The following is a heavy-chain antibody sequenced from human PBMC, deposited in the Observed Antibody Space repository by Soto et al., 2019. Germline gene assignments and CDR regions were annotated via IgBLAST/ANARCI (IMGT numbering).Heavy chain of an antibody. V-gene: IGHV3-30*18. D-gene: IGHD6-19*01. CDR3: AKPSSSGRTAYYYGMHV. CDR2: IAYDGINK. CDR1: GFTFSNYG. J-gene: IGHJ6*02. Sequence: SLRLSGAASGFTFSNYGMHWVRQAPGKGLEGVAVIAYDGINKYYADSVKGRFTISNDDSRNTLFLDMNSLRAEDTAVYYCAKPSSSGRTAYYYGMHVWGQGTTVTVSS.